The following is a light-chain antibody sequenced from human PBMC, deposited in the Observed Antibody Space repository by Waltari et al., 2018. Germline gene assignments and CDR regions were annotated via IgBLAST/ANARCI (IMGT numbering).Light chain of an antibody. J-gene: IGKJ1*01. CDR2: GAS. V-gene: IGKV1-6*01. CDR1: QDIGNN. CDR3: LQDYNFLWT. Sequence: AIQMTQSPSSLPASVGDRVTITCRASQDIGNNLGRYQQKPGKDPKLLIYGASSLQSGVTARFSGSRSGTDFTLPISSLQPEDFATYYCLQDYNFLWTFGQGTKLEIK.